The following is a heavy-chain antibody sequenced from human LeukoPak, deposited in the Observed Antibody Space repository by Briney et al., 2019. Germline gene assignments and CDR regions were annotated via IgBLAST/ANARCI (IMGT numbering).Heavy chain of an antibody. CDR3: ARVGKMQDFEY. Sequence: ASVKVSCKASGCTFTGYYMHWVRQAPGQGLEWMGWINPNSGGTNYAQNFQGRVTMTRDTSISTGYMERSRLRCDDTAVYYCARVGKMQDFEYWGQGTLVTVSS. D-gene: IGHD3-10*01. CDR2: INPNSGGT. CDR1: GCTFTGYY. V-gene: IGHV1-2*02. J-gene: IGHJ4*02.